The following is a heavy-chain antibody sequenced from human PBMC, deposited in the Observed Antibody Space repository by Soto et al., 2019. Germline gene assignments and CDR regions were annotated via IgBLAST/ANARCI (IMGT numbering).Heavy chain of an antibody. CDR3: ARRRSFSSSVHY. J-gene: IGHJ4*02. CDR1: GGSFSGYY. V-gene: IGHV4-34*01. Sequence: SETLSLTCAVYGGSFSGYYWSWIRQPPGKGLEWIGEINHSGSTNYNPSLKSRVTISVDTSKNQFSLKLSSVTAADTAVYYCARRRSFSSSVHYWGQGTLVTVSS. CDR2: INHSGST. D-gene: IGHD6-13*01.